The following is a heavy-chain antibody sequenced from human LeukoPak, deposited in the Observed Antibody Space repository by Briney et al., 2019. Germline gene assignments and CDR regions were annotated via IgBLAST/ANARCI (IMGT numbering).Heavy chain of an antibody. V-gene: IGHV1-18*01. CDR2: ISAYNGNT. D-gene: IGHD3-22*01. Sequence: ASVKVSCKASGYTFTSYGISWVRQAPGQGLEWMGWISAYNGNTNYAQKLQGRVTMTRDTSSSTAYMELNRLRSDDTAVYYCARAGHNSNSGGYDFWGLGTLVTVSS. CDR3: ARAGHNSNSGGYDF. J-gene: IGHJ4*02. CDR1: GYTFTSYG.